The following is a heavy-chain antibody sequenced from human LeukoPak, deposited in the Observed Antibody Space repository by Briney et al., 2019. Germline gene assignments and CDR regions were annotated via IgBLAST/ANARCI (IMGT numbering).Heavy chain of an antibody. J-gene: IGHJ5*02. CDR3: GIFDFLCVEINNNWFDP. Sequence: AASLNISCQDSEHSITNSWFCWVRQPRQKRLEWMWIINPRDYDTKYNPSSQRLVSTSAANSINTSYQLCSRLTDSDTAMYYCGIFDFLCVEINNNWFDPWGQGTLVTVSS. CDR1: EHSITNSW. V-gene: IGHV5-51*01. D-gene: IGHD3/OR15-3a*01. CDR2: INPRDYDT.